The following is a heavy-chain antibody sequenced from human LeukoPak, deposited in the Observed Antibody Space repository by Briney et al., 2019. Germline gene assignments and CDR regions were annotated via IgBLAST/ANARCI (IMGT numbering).Heavy chain of an antibody. CDR2: ISSSSSYI. CDR3: ARDPYGDYSSAYYYYYMDV. Sequence: PGGSLRLSCAASGFTFTTYAMTWVRQAPGKGLEWVSSISSSSSYIYYADSVKGRFTISRDNAKNSLYLQMNSLRAEDTAVYYCARDPYGDYSSAYYYYYMDVWGKGTTVTVSS. J-gene: IGHJ6*03. V-gene: IGHV3-21*01. CDR1: GFTFTTYA. D-gene: IGHD4-17*01.